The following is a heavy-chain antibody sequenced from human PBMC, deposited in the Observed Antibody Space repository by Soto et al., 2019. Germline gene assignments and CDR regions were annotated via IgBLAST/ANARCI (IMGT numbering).Heavy chain of an antibody. D-gene: IGHD3-22*01. CDR1: GGTFSSYA. V-gene: IGHV1-69*12. Sequence: QVQLVQSGAEVKKPGSSVKVSCKASGGTFSSYAISWVRQAPGQGLEWMGGIIPIFGTANYAQKFQGRVTITADESTSTAYMELSSLRSEDTAVYYCASINYDSSGYYYVVVGYYYGMDVWGQGTTVTVSS. CDR2: IIPIFGTA. CDR3: ASINYDSSGYYYVVVGYYYGMDV. J-gene: IGHJ6*02.